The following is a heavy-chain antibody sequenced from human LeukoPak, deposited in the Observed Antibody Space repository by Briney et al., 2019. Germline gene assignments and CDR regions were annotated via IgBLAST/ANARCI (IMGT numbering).Heavy chain of an antibody. CDR3: VRDGYTYGQFDY. D-gene: IGHD1-1*01. V-gene: IGHV1-2*02. J-gene: IGHJ4*02. Sequence: ASVKVSCKASGYTFSVYYIHWVQQAPGQGLEWMGWINTKNGATKYAQKFQGRVTLTRDTSIITAYMELTSLTSDDTAVYYCVRDGYTYGQFDYWAQGALVAVAS. CDR2: INTKNGAT. CDR1: GYTFSVYY.